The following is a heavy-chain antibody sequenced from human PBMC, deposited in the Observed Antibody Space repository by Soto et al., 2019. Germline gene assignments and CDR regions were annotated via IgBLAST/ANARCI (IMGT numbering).Heavy chain of an antibody. Sequence: SVKVSCKASGGTFSSYAISWVRQAPGQGLEWMGGIIPIFGTANYAQKFQGRFIISRDTSTNTLYLQMSSLKAEDTAVYYCAVRKYCPSTTCFDYWGRGTPVTVSS. CDR1: GGTFSSYA. V-gene: IGHV1-69*05. J-gene: IGHJ4*02. CDR2: IIPIFGTA. CDR3: AVRKYCPSTTCFDY. D-gene: IGHD2-2*01.